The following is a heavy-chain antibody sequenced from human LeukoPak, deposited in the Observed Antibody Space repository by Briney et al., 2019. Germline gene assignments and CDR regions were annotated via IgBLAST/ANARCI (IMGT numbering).Heavy chain of an antibody. D-gene: IGHD2-2*01. CDR1: GGSISTYY. Sequence: SETLSLTCTVSGGSISTYYWSWIRQPPGKGLEWIGYIYYSGSTNYNPSLKSRVTISVDTSKNQFSLKLSSVTAADSAVYYCARTIPAGVYCSSSSCEINWFDPRGQGTLVTVSS. J-gene: IGHJ5*02. CDR3: ARTIPAGVYCSSSSCEINWFDP. CDR2: IYYSGST. V-gene: IGHV4-59*01.